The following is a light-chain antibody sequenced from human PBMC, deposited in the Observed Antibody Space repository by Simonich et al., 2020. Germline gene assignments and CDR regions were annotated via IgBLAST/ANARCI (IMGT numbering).Light chain of an antibody. V-gene: IGLV2-8*01. J-gene: IGLJ3*02. Sequence: QSALTQPPSASGSPGQSVTISCTGTSSDVGGYNYVSWYQQHPGKAPTLMIYEVSTRPSGVPDRFSGSKSGNTASRTVSGLQAEDESDYYCSSYAGSNNWVFGGGTKLTVL. CDR1: SSDVGGYNY. CDR2: EVS. CDR3: SSYAGSNNWV.